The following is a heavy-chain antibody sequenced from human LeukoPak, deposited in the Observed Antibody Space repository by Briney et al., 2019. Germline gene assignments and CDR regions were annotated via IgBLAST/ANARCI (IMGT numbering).Heavy chain of an antibody. J-gene: IGHJ5*02. CDR3: ARDTNGDGWFDP. CDR1: GFTFSSYG. D-gene: IGHD4-17*01. Sequence: GGSLRLSCAASGFTFSSYGMHWVRQAPGKGLEWVTLISYDGSNKYYADSVKGRFTISRDNSKNTLYLQMNSLRAGDTAVYYCARDTNGDGWFDPWGQGTLVTVSS. V-gene: IGHV3-30*03. CDR2: ISYDGSNK.